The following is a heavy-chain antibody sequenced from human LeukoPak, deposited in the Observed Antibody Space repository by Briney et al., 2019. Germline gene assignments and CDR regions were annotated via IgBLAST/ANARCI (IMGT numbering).Heavy chain of an antibody. V-gene: IGHV3-30-3*01. J-gene: IGHJ4*02. CDR2: ISSDGSNT. CDR3: ATDWTGYYTT. D-gene: IGHD3/OR15-3a*01. CDR1: GFIFSSYA. Sequence: GGSLRLSCAASGFIFSSYAMHWVRQAPGKGLEWVAVISSDGSNTNSADSVKGRFTISRDNSRNTLYLQMNSLSAEDTAVYYCATDWTGYYTTWGQGTLVTVSS.